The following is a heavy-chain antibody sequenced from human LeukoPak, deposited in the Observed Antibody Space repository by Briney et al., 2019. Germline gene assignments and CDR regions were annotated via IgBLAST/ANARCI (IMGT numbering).Heavy chain of an antibody. V-gene: IGHV3-23*01. CDR1: GFTFSNYA. Sequence: GASLRLSCAASGFTFSNYAMSWVRQAPGKGLEWVSAIPGSGGNTYYADSVKGRFTISRDNSKNTVFLQMNSLRAEDTAVYYCAKWGDDDVLTGYYVSDYWGQGTLVTVSS. J-gene: IGHJ4*02. D-gene: IGHD3-9*01. CDR2: IPGSGGNT. CDR3: AKWGDDDVLTGYYVSDY.